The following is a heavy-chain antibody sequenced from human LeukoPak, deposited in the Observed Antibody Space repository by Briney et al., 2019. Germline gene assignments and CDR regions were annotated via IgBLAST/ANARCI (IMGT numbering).Heavy chain of an antibody. Sequence: GGSLRLSCAASGFTFSSYGMSWVRQAPGKGLVWVSRINSDGSSTSYADSVKGRFTISRDNAKNTLYLQMTSLRAEDTAVYYCARDSSSWYGPYYYYMDVWGKGTTVTVSS. J-gene: IGHJ6*03. D-gene: IGHD6-13*01. V-gene: IGHV3-74*01. CDR1: GFTFSSYG. CDR2: INSDGSST. CDR3: ARDSSSWYGPYYYYMDV.